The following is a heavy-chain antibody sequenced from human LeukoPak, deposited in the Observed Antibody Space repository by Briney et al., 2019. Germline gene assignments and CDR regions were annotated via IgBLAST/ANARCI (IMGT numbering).Heavy chain of an antibody. CDR1: GFTFSSYC. J-gene: IGHJ4*02. D-gene: IGHD3-22*01. CDR3: AKDTYDNSI. CDR2: ISDSGTRT. Sequence: GGSLRLSCAASGFTFSSYCMTWVRQAPGKGLEWVAAISDSGTRTFYVDSVKGRFTISRDNSKNTLYLQMNSLRAEDTAVYYCAKDTYDNSIWGQGTLVTVYS. V-gene: IGHV3-23*01.